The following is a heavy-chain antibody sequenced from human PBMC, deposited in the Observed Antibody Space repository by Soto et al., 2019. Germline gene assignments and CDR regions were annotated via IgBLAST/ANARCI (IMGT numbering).Heavy chain of an antibody. V-gene: IGHV3-23*01. D-gene: IGHD5-12*01. J-gene: IGHJ4*02. CDR2: IRDTGGYI. CDR3: AKDEEMATIGGGN. CDR1: GFTFSGYA. Sequence: GGSLRLSCVASGFTFSGYAMSWVRQAPGKGLQWVSAIRDTGGYIYYAVSVKGRFTISRDNAKNSLYLQMNSLRDEDTAVYYCAKDEEMATIGGGNWGQGTLVTVSS.